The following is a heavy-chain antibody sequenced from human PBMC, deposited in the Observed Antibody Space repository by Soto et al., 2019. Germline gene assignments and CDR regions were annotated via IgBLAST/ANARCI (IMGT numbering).Heavy chain of an antibody. V-gene: IGHV1-69*13. CDR2: IIPIFGTA. CDR3: ARDNHRLLDY. J-gene: IGHJ4*02. CDR1: GGTFSSYA. Sequence: SVKVSCRASGGTFSSYAISGVRQAPGQGLEWMGGIIPIFGTANYAQKFQGRVTITADESTSTAYMELSSLRSEDTAVYYCARDNHRLLDYLGQRTLVAFSS.